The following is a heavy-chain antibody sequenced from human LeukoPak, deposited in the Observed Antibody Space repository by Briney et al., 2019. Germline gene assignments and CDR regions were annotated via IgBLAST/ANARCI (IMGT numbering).Heavy chain of an antibody. V-gene: IGHV3-48*03. Sequence: PGGSLRLSCAASGFTFSSYEMNWVRQAPGKGLEWVSYISSSGSTIYYADSVKGRFTISRDNAKNSLYLQMNSLRAEDTAVYYCARDRTTVATLDYWGQGTLVTVSS. D-gene: IGHD4-11*01. J-gene: IGHJ4*02. CDR3: ARDRTTVATLDY. CDR2: ISSSGSTI. CDR1: GFTFSSYE.